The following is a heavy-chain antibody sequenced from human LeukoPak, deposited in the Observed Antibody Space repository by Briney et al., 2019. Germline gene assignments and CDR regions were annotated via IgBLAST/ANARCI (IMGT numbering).Heavy chain of an antibody. CDR2: INPSGGST. Sequence: ASVKVSCKASGYTFTSYYMHWVRQAPGQGLEWMGIINPSGGSTSYAQKFQGRVTMTRDTSTRTVYMELSSLRSEDTAVYYCARVGGSSWYQWYFDLWGRGTLVTVSS. D-gene: IGHD6-13*01. CDR1: GYTFTSYY. V-gene: IGHV1-46*01. J-gene: IGHJ2*01. CDR3: ARVGGSSWYQWYFDL.